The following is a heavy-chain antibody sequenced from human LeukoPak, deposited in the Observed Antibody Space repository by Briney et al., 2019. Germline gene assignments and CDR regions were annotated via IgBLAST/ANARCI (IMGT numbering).Heavy chain of an antibody. J-gene: IGHJ4*02. Sequence: PSETLSLTCTVSGGSISSGDYYWSWIRQPPGKGLEWIGYIYYSGSTYYNPSLKSRVTISVGTSKNQFSLKLSSVTAADTAVYYCAGYCSSTSCYPLYYFDYWGQGTLVTVSS. CDR3: AGYCSSTSCYPLYYFDY. CDR1: GGSISSGDYY. D-gene: IGHD2-2*01. CDR2: IYYSGST. V-gene: IGHV4-30-4*08.